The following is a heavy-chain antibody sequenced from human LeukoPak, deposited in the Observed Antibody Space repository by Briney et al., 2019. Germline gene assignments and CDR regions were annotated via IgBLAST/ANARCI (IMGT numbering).Heavy chain of an antibody. Sequence: TGGSLRLSCAASGFTFSSYAMSWVRQAPGKGLEWVSAISGSGGSTYYADSVKGRFTISRDNSKNTLYLQMNSLRAEDTAVYYCAKDRLSYYDFWSGYPYYFDYWGQGTLVTVSS. D-gene: IGHD3-3*01. V-gene: IGHV3-23*01. CDR1: GFTFSSYA. CDR3: AKDRLSYYDFWSGYPYYFDY. J-gene: IGHJ4*02. CDR2: ISGSGGST.